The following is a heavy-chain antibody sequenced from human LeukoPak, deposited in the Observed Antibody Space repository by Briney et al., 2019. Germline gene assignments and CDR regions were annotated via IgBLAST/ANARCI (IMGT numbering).Heavy chain of an antibody. D-gene: IGHD1-1*01. Sequence: GGSLRLSCAASALSFSSDEMNWVRQAPGKGLEWVSYISSSGSIIYYADSVKGRFTISRDNAKNSLYLQMNSLRDEDTAVYYCARGYNYGSHFDYWGKGNLVSVSS. CDR2: ISSSGSII. CDR3: ARGYNYGSHFDY. J-gene: IGHJ4*02. CDR1: ALSFSSDE. V-gene: IGHV3-48*03.